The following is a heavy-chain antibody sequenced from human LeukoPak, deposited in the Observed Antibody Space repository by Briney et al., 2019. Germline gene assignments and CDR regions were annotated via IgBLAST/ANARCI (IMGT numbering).Heavy chain of an antibody. V-gene: IGHV4-59*01. J-gene: IGHJ6*03. CDR1: GGSISSYY. CDR3: ARGGHYGGSTYYYYMDV. CDR2: IYYSGST. Sequence: PSETLSLTCTVSGGSISSYYWSWIRQPPGKGLEWIGYIYYSGSTNYNPSLKSRVTISVDTSKNQFSLKLSSVTAADTAVYYCARGGHYGGSTYYYYMDVWGKGTTVTVSS. D-gene: IGHD4/OR15-4a*01.